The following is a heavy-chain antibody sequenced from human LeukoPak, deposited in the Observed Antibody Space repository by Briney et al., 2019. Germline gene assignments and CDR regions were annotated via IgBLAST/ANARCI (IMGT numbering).Heavy chain of an antibody. Sequence: SVKVSCKASGGTFSSYAISWVQQAPGQGLEWIGGIIPIFGTANYAQKFQGRVTITADESTSTAYMELSSLRSEDTAVYYCARGNYYFWSGYSTRNSYYYYMDVWGKGTTVTVSS. CDR1: GGTFSSYA. CDR3: ARGNYYFWSGYSTRNSYYYYMDV. D-gene: IGHD3-3*01. V-gene: IGHV1-69*01. CDR2: IIPIFGTA. J-gene: IGHJ6*03.